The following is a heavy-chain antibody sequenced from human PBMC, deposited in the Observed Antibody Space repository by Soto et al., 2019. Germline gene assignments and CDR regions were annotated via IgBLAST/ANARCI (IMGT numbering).Heavy chain of an antibody. V-gene: IGHV3-30-3*01. D-gene: IGHD6-13*01. CDR3: AREWHIAAAGTFDY. CDR2: ISYDGSNK. Sequence: LRLSCAASGFTFSSYAMHWVRQAPGKGLEWVAVISYDGSNKYYADSVKGRFTISRDNSKNTLYLQMNSLRAEDTAVYYCAREWHIAAAGTFDYCGYGILGTVSS. CDR1: GFTFSSYA. J-gene: IGHJ4*01.